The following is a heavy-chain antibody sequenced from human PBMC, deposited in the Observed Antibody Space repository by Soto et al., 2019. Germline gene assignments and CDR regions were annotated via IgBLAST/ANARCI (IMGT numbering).Heavy chain of an antibody. J-gene: IGHJ4*02. CDR2: IYHSGST. CDR1: GGSISSGGYS. D-gene: IGHD2-15*01. V-gene: IGHV4-30-2*01. CDR3: ARGGSPYCSGGSCYLFDY. Sequence: SETLSLTCAVSGGSISSGGYSWSWIRQPPGKGLEWIGYIYHSGSTYYNPSLKSRVTISVDRSKNQFSLKLSSVTAADTAVYYCARGGSPYCSGGSCYLFDYWRQGTLVTVSS.